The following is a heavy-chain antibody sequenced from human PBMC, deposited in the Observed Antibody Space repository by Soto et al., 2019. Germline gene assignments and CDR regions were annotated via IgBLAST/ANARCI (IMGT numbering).Heavy chain of an antibody. CDR2: ISGSGGST. CDR1: GFTFSSYA. J-gene: IGHJ4*02. CDR3: AKVGSSSWTTDY. V-gene: IGHV3-23*01. D-gene: IGHD6-13*01. Sequence: EVQLLESGGGLVQPGGSLRLSCAASGFTFSSYAMSWVRQAPGKGLEWVSAISGSGGSTYYADSVKGRFTISRDNSKNALYLQMNSLRAEDTAVYYCAKVGSSSWTTDYWGQGTLVTVSS.